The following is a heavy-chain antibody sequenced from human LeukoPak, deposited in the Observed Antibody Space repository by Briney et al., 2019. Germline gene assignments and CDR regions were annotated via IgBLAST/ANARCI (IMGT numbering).Heavy chain of an antibody. CDR1: GYTFTGYY. D-gene: IGHD5-18*01. Sequence: GASVKVSCKASGYTFTGYYMHWVRQAPGQGLEWMGWINPNSGGTNYAQKFQGRVTMTRDTSISTAYMELSRLRSDDTAVYYRARGLYSYGQYYFDYWGQGTLVTVSS. CDR3: ARGLYSYGQYYFDY. CDR2: INPNSGGT. J-gene: IGHJ4*02. V-gene: IGHV1-2*02.